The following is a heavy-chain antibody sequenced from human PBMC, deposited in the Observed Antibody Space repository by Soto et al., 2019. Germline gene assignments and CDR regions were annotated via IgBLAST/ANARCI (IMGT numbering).Heavy chain of an antibody. J-gene: IGHJ5*02. V-gene: IGHV1-69*13. CDR1: GGTFSSYA. CDR2: IIPIFGTA. CDR3: ASETHSSSWPNWFDP. D-gene: IGHD6-13*01. Sequence: SVKVSCKASGGTFSSYAISWVRQAPGQGLEWMGGIIPIFGTANYAQKFQGRVTITADESTSTAYMELSSLRSEDTAVYYCASETHSSSWPNWFDPWGQVTLVTVSS.